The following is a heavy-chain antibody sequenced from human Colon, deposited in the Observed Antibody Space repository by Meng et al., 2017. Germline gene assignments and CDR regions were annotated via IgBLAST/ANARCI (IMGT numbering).Heavy chain of an antibody. CDR1: GSTFTAYY. Sequence: QVQLVQSGGEVKKPGASVKVSCKASGSTFTAYYVHWVRQAPGQGLEWMGRINPNTGDTNYAQKFQGRVTMTRDTSISTAYMELSRLSSDDTAVYYCAREGNKGQQVEEFDYWGQGTLVTVSS. CDR3: AREGNKGQQVEEFDY. J-gene: IGHJ4*02. CDR2: INPNTGDT. D-gene: IGHD6-13*01. V-gene: IGHV1-2*06.